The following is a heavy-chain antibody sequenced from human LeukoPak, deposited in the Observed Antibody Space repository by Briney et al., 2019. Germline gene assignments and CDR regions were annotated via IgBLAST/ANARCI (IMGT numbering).Heavy chain of an antibody. V-gene: IGHV1-2*02. CDR2: INPNSGGT. CDR1: GYTFTGYY. CDR3: ASLSGSYYSDAFDI. J-gene: IGHJ3*02. D-gene: IGHD1-26*01. Sequence: ASVKVSCKASGYTFTGYYMHWVRQAPGQGLEWMGWINPNSGGTNYAQKFQGRVTMTRDTSISTAYMELSRLRSDGTAVYYCASLSGSYYSDAFDIWGQGTMVTVSS.